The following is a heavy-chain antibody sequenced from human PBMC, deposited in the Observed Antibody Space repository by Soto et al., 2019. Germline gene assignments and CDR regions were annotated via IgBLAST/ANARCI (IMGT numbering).Heavy chain of an antibody. V-gene: IGHV1-69*01. CDR2: IIPIFGTA. CDR1: GGTFSSYA. CDR3: ARDRRGYSSSWLQQDY. J-gene: IGHJ4*02. Sequence: QVPLVQSGAEVKKPGSSVKVSCKASGGTFSSYAISWVRQAPGQGLEWMGGIIPIFGTANYAQKFQGRVTITADESTSTAYMELSSLRSEDTAVYYCARDRRGYSSSWLQQDYWGQGTLVTVSS. D-gene: IGHD6-13*01.